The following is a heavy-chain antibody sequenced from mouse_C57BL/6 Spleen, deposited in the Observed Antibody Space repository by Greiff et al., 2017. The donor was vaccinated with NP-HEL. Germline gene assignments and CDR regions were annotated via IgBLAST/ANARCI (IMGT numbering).Heavy chain of an antibody. D-gene: IGHD1-1*01. Sequence: QVQLKQPGAELVRPGTSVKLSCKASGYTFTSHRMHWVKQRPGQGLEWIGEIDPSDRYTNYNEKFKGKATLTVDTSSSTAYMQLSSLTSEDSAVYYWALYYGSTWFAYWGQGTLVTVSA. V-gene: IGHV1-59*01. CDR3: ALYYGSTWFAY. J-gene: IGHJ3*01. CDR1: GYTFTSHR. CDR2: IDPSDRYT.